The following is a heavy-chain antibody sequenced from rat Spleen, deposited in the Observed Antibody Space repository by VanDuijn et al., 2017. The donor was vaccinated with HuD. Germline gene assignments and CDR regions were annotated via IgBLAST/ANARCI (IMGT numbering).Heavy chain of an antibody. CDR1: GFSLISNS. CDR3: TRGSAYLDY. D-gene: IGHD3-2*01. J-gene: IGHJ2*01. V-gene: IGHV2-13*01. Sequence: QVQLKESGPGLVQPSQTLSLVCTVSGFSLISNSVHWVRQPPGEGLEWMGVIWGNGSPNYNSALKSRLSISRDTSKNQVLLKMNSLLTDDTGTYYCTRGSAYLDYWGQGVMVTVSS. CDR2: IWGNGSP.